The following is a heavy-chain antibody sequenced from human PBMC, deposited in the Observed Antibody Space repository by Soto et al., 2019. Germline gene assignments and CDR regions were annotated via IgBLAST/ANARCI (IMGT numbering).Heavy chain of an antibody. V-gene: IGHV1-46*01. Sequence: ASVKVSCKASGYTFTSYYMHWVRQAPGQGLEWMGIINPSGGSTSYAQKFQGRVTMTRDTSTSTVYMELSSLRSEDTAVYYCARSGSPVRYCSGGSCRYADYWGQGTLVTVYS. J-gene: IGHJ4*02. D-gene: IGHD2-15*01. CDR3: ARSGSPVRYCSGGSCRYADY. CDR1: GYTFTSYY. CDR2: INPSGGST.